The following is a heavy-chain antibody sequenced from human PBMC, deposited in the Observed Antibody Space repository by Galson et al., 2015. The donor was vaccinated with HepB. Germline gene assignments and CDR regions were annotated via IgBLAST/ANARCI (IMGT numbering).Heavy chain of an antibody. CDR2: IRWNSGYI. Sequence: SLRLSCAASGFTFDNYAMHWVRQVPGRGLEWVSGIRWNSGYIDYADSVRGRFTISRDNAKNSLYLQMNSLRDEDTALYYCAKDPEPIPMFFFAFWGQGTLVTVSS. CDR1: GFTFDNYA. J-gene: IGHJ4*02. CDR3: AKDPEPIPMFFFAF. V-gene: IGHV3-9*01. D-gene: IGHD3-10*02.